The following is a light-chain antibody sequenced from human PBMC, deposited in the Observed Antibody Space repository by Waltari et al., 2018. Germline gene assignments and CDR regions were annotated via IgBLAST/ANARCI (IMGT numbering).Light chain of an antibody. CDR2: DAS. CDR1: QSVNS. CDR3: QQRSDWPPLT. Sequence: EIILTQSPATLSLSPGERATLSCRASQSVNSLAGYQQKPGQAPRLLIYDASYRATGIPARFSGSGSGTDFTLTISSLETEDFAVYYCQQRSDWPPLTFGGGTKVEVK. V-gene: IGKV3-11*01. J-gene: IGKJ4*01.